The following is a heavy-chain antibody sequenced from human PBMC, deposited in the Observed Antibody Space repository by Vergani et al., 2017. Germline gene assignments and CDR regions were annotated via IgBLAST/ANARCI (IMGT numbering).Heavy chain of an antibody. V-gene: IGHV3-33*01. CDR3: ARDGRFPGYYYYYGMDV. CDR1: GFTFSSYG. D-gene: IGHD1-1*01. Sequence: QVQLVESGGGVVQPGRSLRLSCAASGFTFSSYGMHWVRQAPGKGLEWVAVIWYDGSNKYYADSMKGRFTISRDNSKNTLYLQMNSLRAEDTAVYYCARDGRFPGYYYYYGMDVWGQGTTVTVSS. CDR2: IWYDGSNK. J-gene: IGHJ6*02.